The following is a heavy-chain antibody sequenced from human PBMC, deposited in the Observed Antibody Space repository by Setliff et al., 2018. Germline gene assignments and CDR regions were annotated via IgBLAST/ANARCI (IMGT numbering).Heavy chain of an antibody. J-gene: IGHJ4*02. Sequence: HPGGSLRLSCRASGFAVRDYALMWVRQAPGKGLEWIGLVKTKLNGGTTQYAAFVNDRFTISRDDSKNTLYLQMNSLRAEDTAVYYCARDLADWGQGTLVTVSS. V-gene: IGHV3-49*04. CDR2: VKTKLNGGTT. CDR3: ARDLAD. CDR1: GFAVRDYA.